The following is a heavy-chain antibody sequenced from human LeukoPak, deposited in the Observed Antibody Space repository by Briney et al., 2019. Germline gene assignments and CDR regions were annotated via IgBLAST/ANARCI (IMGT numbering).Heavy chain of an antibody. V-gene: IGHV3-33*01. CDR2: IWYDGSNK. D-gene: IGHD3-22*01. CDR1: GFTFSSYG. J-gene: IGHJ4*02. CDR3: ARQYYYDSSGYYFDY. Sequence: GGSLRLSCAASGFTFSSYGMHWVRQAPGKGLEWVAVIWYDGSNKYYADSVKGRITISRDNSKNTLYLQMNSLRAEDTAVYYCARQYYYDSSGYYFDYWGQGTLVTVSS.